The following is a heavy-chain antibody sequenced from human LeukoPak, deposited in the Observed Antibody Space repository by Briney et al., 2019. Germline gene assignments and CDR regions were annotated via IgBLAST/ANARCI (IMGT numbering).Heavy chain of an antibody. V-gene: IGHV4-39*01. Sequence: SETLSLTCTVSGGSISSGGYYWSWIRQHPGKGLEWIGSIYYSGSTYCNPSLKSRVSISVDTSKNQFSLKLNSVTAADTAAYYCARQYYYDSSGYPLDYWGQGTLVTVSS. D-gene: IGHD3-22*01. CDR1: GGSISSGGYY. J-gene: IGHJ4*02. CDR2: IYYSGST. CDR3: ARQYYYDSSGYPLDY.